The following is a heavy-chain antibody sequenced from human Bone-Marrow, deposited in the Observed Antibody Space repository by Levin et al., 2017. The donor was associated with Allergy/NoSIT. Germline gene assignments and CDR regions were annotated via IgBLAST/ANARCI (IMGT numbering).Heavy chain of an antibody. Sequence: PGGSLRLSCAASGFTFSSYWMSWVRQAPGKGLEWVANIKQDGSEKYYVDSVKGRFTISRDNAKNSLYLQMNSLRAEDTAVYYCARGGVCSSTSCYRYYYYGMDVWGQGTTVTVSS. D-gene: IGHD2-2*01. CDR3: ARGGVCSSTSCYRYYYYGMDV. CDR2: IKQDGSEK. CDR1: GFTFSSYW. J-gene: IGHJ6*02. V-gene: IGHV3-7*01.